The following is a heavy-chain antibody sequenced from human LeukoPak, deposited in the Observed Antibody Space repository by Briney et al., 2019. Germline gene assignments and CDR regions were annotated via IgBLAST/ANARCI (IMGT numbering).Heavy chain of an antibody. CDR1: GFTFSGYA. V-gene: IGHV3-30*01. CDR3: ARALPTDITIFGVVSLAPRNWFDP. J-gene: IGHJ5*02. Sequence: GRSLRLSCAASGFTFSGYAMHWVRQAPGKGLEWVAVISYDGSNKYYADSVKGRFTISRDNSKNTLYLQMNSLRAEDTAVYYCARALPTDITIFGVVSLAPRNWFDPWGQGTLVTVSS. CDR2: ISYDGSNK. D-gene: IGHD3-3*01.